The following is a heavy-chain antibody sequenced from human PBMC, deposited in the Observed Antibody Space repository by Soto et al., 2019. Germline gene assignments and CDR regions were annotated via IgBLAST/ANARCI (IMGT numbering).Heavy chain of an antibody. D-gene: IGHD6-13*01. V-gene: IGHV3-23*01. CDR1: VFTLIKHA. Sequence: GGSPWLSRSASVFTLIKHAISRVPQAQGKGLEWVSSISDNGGTTYYADSVKGRFTISRDNSKNTLYLQMNSLRAEDTAVYYCSKYPQQLIVYYLYCVHATQVTDFS. J-gene: IGHJ4*01. CDR3: SKYPQQLIVYYLY. CDR2: ISDNGGTT.